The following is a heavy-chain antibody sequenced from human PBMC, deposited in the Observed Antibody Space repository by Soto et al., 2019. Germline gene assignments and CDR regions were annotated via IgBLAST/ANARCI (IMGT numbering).Heavy chain of an antibody. V-gene: IGHV3-23*01. CDR1: GFTFSSYA. CDR2: ISGSGGST. CDR3: AKGGYYDFWSGYYPVGYYYYGMDV. Sequence: PGGSLRLSCAASGFTFSSYAMSWVRQAPGKGLEWVSAISGSGGSTYYADSVKGRFTISRDNSKNTLYLQMNSLRAEDTAVYYCAKGGYYDFWSGYYPVGYYYYGMDVWGQGTTVTVS. D-gene: IGHD3-3*01. J-gene: IGHJ6*02.